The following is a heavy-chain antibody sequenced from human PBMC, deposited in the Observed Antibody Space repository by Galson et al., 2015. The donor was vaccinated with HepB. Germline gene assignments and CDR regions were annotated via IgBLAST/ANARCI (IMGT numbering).Heavy chain of an antibody. Sequence: SLRLSCAASGFTFSSYGMHWVRQAPGKGLEWVAVISYDGSNKYYADSVKGRFTISRDNSKNTLYLQMNSLRAEDTAVYYCAKDSLWSGYGDAAGYYYMDVWGKGTTVTVSS. CDR2: ISYDGSNK. J-gene: IGHJ6*03. D-gene: IGHD3-3*01. CDR1: GFTFSSYG. V-gene: IGHV3-30*18. CDR3: AKDSLWSGYGDAAGYYYMDV.